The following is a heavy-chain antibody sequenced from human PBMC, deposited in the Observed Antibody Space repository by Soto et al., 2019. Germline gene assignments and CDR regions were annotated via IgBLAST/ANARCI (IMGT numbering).Heavy chain of an antibody. CDR3: ARDYSSSWVRYYFDY. J-gene: IGHJ4*02. CDR2: IWYDGSNK. Sequence: GGSVRLSCAASGFTFSSYGMHWVRQAPGKGLEWVAVIWYDGSNKYYADSVKGRFTISRDNSKNTLYLQMNSLRAEDTAVYYCARDYSSSWVRYYFDYWGQGTLVTVSS. V-gene: IGHV3-33*01. D-gene: IGHD6-13*01. CDR1: GFTFSSYG.